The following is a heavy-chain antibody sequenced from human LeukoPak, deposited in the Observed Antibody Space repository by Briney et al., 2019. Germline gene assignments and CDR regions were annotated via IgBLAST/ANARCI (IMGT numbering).Heavy chain of an antibody. V-gene: IGHV3-15*01. CDR3: TTPLYGSGSYYTFDY. J-gene: IGHJ4*02. Sequence: GGSLRLSCAASGFTFSETWMSWVRQAPGKGLEWVGRIKSKTDGGTTDYAAPVKGRFTISRNDSKNTLYLQMNSLKTEDTAVYYCTTPLYGSGSYYTFDYWGQGTLVTVSS. CDR2: IKSKTDGGTT. CDR1: GFTFSETW. D-gene: IGHD3-10*01.